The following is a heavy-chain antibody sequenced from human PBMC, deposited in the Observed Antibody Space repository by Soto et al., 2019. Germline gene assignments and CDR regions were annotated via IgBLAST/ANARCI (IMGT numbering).Heavy chain of an antibody. V-gene: IGHV3-23*01. J-gene: IGHJ4*02. CDR1: EFTFSCYA. D-gene: IGHD6-19*01. CDR3: ARDEGSSGGYYFDY. Sequence: VGSLRLTCAASEFTFSCYALSWVRQAPGKGLEWVSAISGSGGYTYYADSVKGRFTISRDNSKNKVYLLMISLRAEDTAVYYCARDEGSSGGYYFDYWGQGTLVTVSS. CDR2: ISGSGGYT.